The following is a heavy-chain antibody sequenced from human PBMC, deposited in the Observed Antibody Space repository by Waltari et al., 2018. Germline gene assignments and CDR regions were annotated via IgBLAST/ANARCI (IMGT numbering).Heavy chain of an antibody. CDR2: IYHSGRT. D-gene: IGHD6-19*01. CDR1: GGSISGYH. V-gene: IGHV4-59*01. CDR3: ARYQWLDAFDI. Sequence: QMQLQESGPGLVKPSETLSLTYTVSGGSISGYHWSWIRQPPGKGLEWIGYIYHSGRTNYNPSLKSRVTISVDTSKNQFSLKLSSVTAADTAVYYCARYQWLDAFDIWGQGTMVTVSS. J-gene: IGHJ3*02.